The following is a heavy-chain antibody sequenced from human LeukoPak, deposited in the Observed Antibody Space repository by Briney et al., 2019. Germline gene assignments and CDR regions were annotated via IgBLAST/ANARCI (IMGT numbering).Heavy chain of an antibody. Sequence: ASVKVSCKASGYTFTSYGISWVRQAPGQGLEWMGWINPNSGGTNYAQKLQGRVTMTTDTSTSKAYMELRSLRSDDTAVYYCARDLSAAGLRYFDLWGRGTLVTVSS. J-gene: IGHJ2*01. CDR1: GYTFTSYG. D-gene: IGHD6-13*01. V-gene: IGHV1-18*01. CDR2: INPNSGGT. CDR3: ARDLSAAGLRYFDL.